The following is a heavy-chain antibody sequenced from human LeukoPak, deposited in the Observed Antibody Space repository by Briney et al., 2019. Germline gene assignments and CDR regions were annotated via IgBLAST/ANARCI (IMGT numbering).Heavy chain of an antibody. D-gene: IGHD6-13*01. CDR2: INHSGST. V-gene: IGHV4-34*01. Sequence: SETLSLTCAVYGGPFSGYYWSWIRQPPGKGLEWIGEINHSGSTNYNPSLKSRVTISVDTSKNQFSLKLSSVTAADTAVYYCARGRGGIAAAGTLDYYYYYYMDVWGKGTTVTVSS. CDR3: ARGRGGIAAAGTLDYYYYYYMDV. CDR1: GGPFSGYY. J-gene: IGHJ6*03.